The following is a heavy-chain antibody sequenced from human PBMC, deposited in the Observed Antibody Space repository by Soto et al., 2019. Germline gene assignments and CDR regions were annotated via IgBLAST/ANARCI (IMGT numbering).Heavy chain of an antibody. V-gene: IGHV4-30-4*01. D-gene: IGHD3-3*01. CDR1: GGSISSGDYY. Sequence: NPSETLSLTCTVSGGSISSGDYYWSWIRQPPGKGLEWIGYIYYSGSTYYNPSLKSRVTISVDTSKNQFSLKLSSVTAADTAVYYCAREVRAGFWSGYSTPYFDYWGQGTLVTVSS. CDR3: AREVRAGFWSGYSTPYFDY. CDR2: IYYSGST. J-gene: IGHJ4*02.